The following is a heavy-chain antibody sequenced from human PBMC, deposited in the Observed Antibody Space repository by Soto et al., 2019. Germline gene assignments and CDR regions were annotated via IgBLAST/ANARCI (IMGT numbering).Heavy chain of an antibody. CDR1: SGSINPYY. CDR2: ISYSGNT. CDR3: VREYCSGNCDSLGQYYFDS. V-gene: IGHV4-59*01. J-gene: IGHJ4*02. D-gene: IGHD2-21*02. Sequence: QVQLQESGPGLVKPSETLSLTCTVSSGSINPYYWSWIRQPPGKGLEWIGYISYSGNTNYNPSLNSRVTVSVDTSKNQFSLRRNSVTAADTAVYYCVREYCSGNCDSLGQYYFDSWGQGTLVTVSP.